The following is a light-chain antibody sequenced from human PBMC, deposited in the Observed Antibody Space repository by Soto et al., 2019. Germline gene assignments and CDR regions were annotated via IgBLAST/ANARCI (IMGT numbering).Light chain of an antibody. J-gene: IGLJ2*01. V-gene: IGLV2-11*01. Sequence: QSALTQPRSVSGPPGQSVTISCTGSSSDVGGYNHVSWYQHHPGKAPKVMIYDVSKRPSGVPDRFSGSKSGNTASLTISGLQAEDEADYYCCSFAGSYIPRAFGGGTKLTVL. CDR2: DVS. CDR3: CSFAGSYIPRA. CDR1: SSDVGGYNH.